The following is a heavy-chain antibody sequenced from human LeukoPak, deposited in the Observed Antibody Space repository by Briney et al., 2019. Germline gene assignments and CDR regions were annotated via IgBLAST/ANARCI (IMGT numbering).Heavy chain of an antibody. CDR1: GYTFTGYY. Sequence: ASVKVSCKASGYTFTGYYMHWVRQAPGQGLEWMGWINPNSGGTNYAQKFQGRATMTRDTSISTAYMELSRLRSDDTAVYYCARVQYYYDSSGYYDYWGQGTLVTVSS. CDR2: INPNSGGT. D-gene: IGHD3-22*01. CDR3: ARVQYYYDSSGYYDY. V-gene: IGHV1-2*02. J-gene: IGHJ4*02.